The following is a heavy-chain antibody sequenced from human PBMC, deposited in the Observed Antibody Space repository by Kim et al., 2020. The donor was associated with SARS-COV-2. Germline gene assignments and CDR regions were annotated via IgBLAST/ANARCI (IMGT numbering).Heavy chain of an antibody. CDR1: GGSISSSSYY. D-gene: IGHD3-10*01. Sequence: SETLSLACTVSGGSISSSSYYWGWIRQPPGKGLEWIGSIYYSGSTYYNPSLKSRVTISVDTSKNQFSLKLSSVTAADTAVYYCAVLGAFRGVIPYYYYYGMDVWGQGTTVTVSS. J-gene: IGHJ6*02. V-gene: IGHV4-39*01. CDR2: IYYSGST. CDR3: AVLGAFRGVIPYYYYYGMDV.